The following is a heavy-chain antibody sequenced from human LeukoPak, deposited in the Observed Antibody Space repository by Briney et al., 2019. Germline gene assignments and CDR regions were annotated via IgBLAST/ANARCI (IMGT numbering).Heavy chain of an antibody. CDR1: GGSISSGGYS. CDR3: ARHLWAYGSGSYFDY. V-gene: IGHV4-30-4*07. Sequence: SQTLSLTCAVSGGSISSGGYSWSWIRQPPGKGLEWIAYIYYSGSTNYNPSLKSRVTISLDTSKNQFSLKLSSVTAADTAVFYCARHLWAYGSGSYFDYWGQGTLVTVSS. D-gene: IGHD3-10*01. J-gene: IGHJ4*02. CDR2: IYYSGST.